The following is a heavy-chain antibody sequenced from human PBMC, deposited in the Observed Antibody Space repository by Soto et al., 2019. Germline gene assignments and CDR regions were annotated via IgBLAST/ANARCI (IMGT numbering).Heavy chain of an antibody. D-gene: IGHD3-3*01. Sequence: ASVKVSCKASGGTFSSYTISWVRQAPGQGLEWMGRIIPILGIANYAQKFQGRVTITADKSTSTAYMELSSLRSEDTAVYYCARSATKKPGVATCWFDPWGQGTLVTVS. CDR3: ARSATKKPGVATCWFDP. CDR2: IIPILGIA. CDR1: GGTFSSYT. V-gene: IGHV1-69*02. J-gene: IGHJ5*02.